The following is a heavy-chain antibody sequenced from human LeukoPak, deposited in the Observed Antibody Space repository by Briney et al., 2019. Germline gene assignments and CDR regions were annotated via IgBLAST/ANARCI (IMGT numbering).Heavy chain of an antibody. Sequence: PGGSLRLSCAASGFTFSTYWMHWVRQAPGKGLEWVSGISWNSGSIGYADSVKGRFTISRDNAKNSLYLQMNSLRAEDTALYYCAKGAVDTAIFDYWGQGTLVTVSS. CDR2: ISWNSGSI. CDR3: AKGAVDTAIFDY. J-gene: IGHJ4*02. D-gene: IGHD5-18*01. CDR1: GFTFSTYW. V-gene: IGHV3-9*01.